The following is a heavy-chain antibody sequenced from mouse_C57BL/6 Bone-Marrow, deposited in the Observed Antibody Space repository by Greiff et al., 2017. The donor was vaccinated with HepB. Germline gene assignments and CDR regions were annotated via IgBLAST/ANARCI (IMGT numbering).Heavy chain of an antibody. J-gene: IGHJ3*01. CDR3: ARDRVYYDYDRFAY. CDR1: GYSITSGYY. V-gene: IGHV3-6*01. D-gene: IGHD2-4*01. Sequence: EVKLVESGPGLVKPSQSLSLTCSVTGYSITSGYYWNWIRQFPGNKLEWMGYISYDGSNNYNPSLKNRISITRDTSKNQFFLKLNSVTTEDTATYYCARDRVYYDYDRFAYWGQGTLVTVSA. CDR2: ISYDGSN.